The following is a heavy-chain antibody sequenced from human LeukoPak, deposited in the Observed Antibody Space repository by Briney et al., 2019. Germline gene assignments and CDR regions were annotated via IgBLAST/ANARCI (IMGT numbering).Heavy chain of an antibody. D-gene: IGHD3-10*01. CDR2: ISSSSSHI. V-gene: IGHV3-21*01. J-gene: IGHJ4*02. Sequence: PGGSLRLSCAASGFTFSSYSMNWVRQAPGKGLEWVSSISSSSSHIYYADSVKGRFTISRDNAKNSLYLQMNSLRAEDTAVYYCARDDADYGSGSCNWGQGTLVTVSS. CDR1: GFTFSSYS. CDR3: ARDDADYGSGSCN.